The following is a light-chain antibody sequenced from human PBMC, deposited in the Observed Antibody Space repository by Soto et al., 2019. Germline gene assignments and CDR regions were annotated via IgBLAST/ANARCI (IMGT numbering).Light chain of an antibody. Sequence: EIVLTQSPGTLSLSPGERATLSCRASQRVSSSYLAWYQQKPGQAPRLLLYGASSRATGIPDGFSGSGSGTDFTLTISRLEPEDFAVYFCQRYGSSPPFTFGQGTKVEI. CDR3: QRYGSSPPFT. V-gene: IGKV3-20*01. J-gene: IGKJ2*01. CDR2: GAS. CDR1: QRVSSSY.